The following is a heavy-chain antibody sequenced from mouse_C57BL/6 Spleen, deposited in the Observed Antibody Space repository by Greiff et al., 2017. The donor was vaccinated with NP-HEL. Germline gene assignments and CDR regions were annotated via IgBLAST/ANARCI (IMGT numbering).Heavy chain of an antibody. CDR2: IDPNSGGT. V-gene: IGHV1-72*01. CDR3: ARDLIITTVVDYAMDY. J-gene: IGHJ4*01. D-gene: IGHD1-1*01. Sequence: QVQLKQPGAELVKPGASVKLSCKASGYTFTSYWMHWVKQRPGRGLEWIGRIDPNSGGTKYNEKFKSKATLTVDKPSSTAYMQLSSLTSEDSAVYYCARDLIITTVVDYAMDYWGQGTSVTVSS. CDR1: GYTFTSYW.